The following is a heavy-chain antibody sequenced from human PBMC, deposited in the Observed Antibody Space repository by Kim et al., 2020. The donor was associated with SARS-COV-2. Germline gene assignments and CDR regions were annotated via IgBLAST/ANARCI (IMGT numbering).Heavy chain of an antibody. V-gene: IGHV5-51*01. J-gene: IGHJ4*02. Sequence: SPSFQGQVTISAETSISTAYLQWSSLKASDTAIYYCARRFTTGWYYLDYWGQGTLVTVSS. CDR3: ARRFTTGWYYLDY. D-gene: IGHD6-19*01.